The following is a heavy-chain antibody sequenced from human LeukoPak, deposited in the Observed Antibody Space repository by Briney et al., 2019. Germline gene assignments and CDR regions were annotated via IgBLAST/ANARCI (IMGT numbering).Heavy chain of an antibody. V-gene: IGHV3-30*18. J-gene: IGHJ4*02. CDR1: GFTFSTYG. CDR3: AKVFFSGSHYAASDY. Sequence: GGSLRLSCAASGFTFSTYGMHWVRQAPGRGLEWVAVISYDGSNKYYADSVKGRFTISRDNSKNTLYLQMNSLRAEDTAVYYCAKVFFSGSHYAASDYWGQGTLVTVSS. CDR2: ISYDGSNK. D-gene: IGHD1-26*01.